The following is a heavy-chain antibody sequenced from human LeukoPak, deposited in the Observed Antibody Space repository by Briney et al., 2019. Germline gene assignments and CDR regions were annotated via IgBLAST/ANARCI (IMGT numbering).Heavy chain of an antibody. D-gene: IGHD2-21*02. Sequence: GGSLRLSCAASGFTFSSYAMSWVRQAPGKGLEWVSAISGSSGGTYYADSVRGRFTISRDNSKNTLYLQMNSLRAEDTAVYYCATHRSDWLHDAFDIWGQGTMVTVSS. CDR1: GFTFSSYA. V-gene: IGHV3-23*01. CDR2: ISGSSGGT. J-gene: IGHJ3*02. CDR3: ATHRSDWLHDAFDI.